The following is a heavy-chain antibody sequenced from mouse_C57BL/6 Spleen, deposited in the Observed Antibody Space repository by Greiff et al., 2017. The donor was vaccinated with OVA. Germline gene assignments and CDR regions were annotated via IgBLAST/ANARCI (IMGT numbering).Heavy chain of an antibody. CDR2: IDPENGDT. CDR3: TRMSTVKGFDY. D-gene: IGHD2-10*02. V-gene: IGHV14-4*01. CDR1: GFTFTDDY. J-gene: IGHJ2*01. Sequence: EVQLQQSGAELVRPGASVKLSCTASGFTFTDDYMHWVKQRPEQGLEWIGWIDPENGDTDYASKFQGKATMTADTSSTTAYMQLSSLTSEDAAVYFCTRMSTVKGFDYWGQGTTLTVSS.